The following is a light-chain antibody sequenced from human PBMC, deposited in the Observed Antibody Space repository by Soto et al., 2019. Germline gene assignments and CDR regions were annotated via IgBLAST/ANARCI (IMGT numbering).Light chain of an antibody. Sequence: EIVLTQSPATLSLSPGVRATLSCRASQSVSSYLAWYQQKPGQAPRLLMYDASNRVTGIPARFSGSGSGTDFTLTISSLEPEDFAVYYCQQRSNWPSTFGGGTKVEIK. J-gene: IGKJ4*01. CDR3: QQRSNWPST. CDR2: DAS. V-gene: IGKV3-11*01. CDR1: QSVSSY.